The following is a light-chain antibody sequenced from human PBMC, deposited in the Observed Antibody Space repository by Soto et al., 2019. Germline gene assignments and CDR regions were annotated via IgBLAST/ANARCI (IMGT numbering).Light chain of an antibody. Sequence: DIVMTQSPDSLAVSLGERATINCKSSQSILYSSNNKNYLAWYQQKPGQPPRLLIYWASTRELGVPDRFSGSGSGTDFTLTISSLQAEDVAVYYCQQYYSTLVAFGQGTKVEIK. CDR3: QQYYSTLVA. V-gene: IGKV4-1*01. J-gene: IGKJ1*01. CDR2: WAS. CDR1: QSILYSSNNKNY.